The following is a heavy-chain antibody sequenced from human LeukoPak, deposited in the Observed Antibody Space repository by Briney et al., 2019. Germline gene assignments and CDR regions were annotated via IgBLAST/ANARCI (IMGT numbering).Heavy chain of an antibody. CDR2: ICCSGST. CDR3: VRGPNNSGWYIGLDV. Sequence: LETLSLTCTVSGGSISSSRYYWGWIRQPPGKGLEWIGSICCSGSTYYSPSLKSRVTISVDTSKNQFSLKLSSVTAADTAVYYCVRGPNNSGWYIGLDVWGHGTTVTVS. D-gene: IGHD6-19*01. CDR1: GGSISSSRYY. J-gene: IGHJ6*02. V-gene: IGHV4-39*07.